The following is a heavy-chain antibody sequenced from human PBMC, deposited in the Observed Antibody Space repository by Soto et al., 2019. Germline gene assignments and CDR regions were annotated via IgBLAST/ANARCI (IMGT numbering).Heavy chain of an antibody. Sequence: ASVKVSCKASGYTFTSYGISWVRQAPGQGLEWMGWISAYNGNTNYAQKLQGRVTMTTDTSTSTAYMELRSLRSDDTAVYYCARDIVVVTTIPLLDYWGQGTLVTVSS. CDR1: GYTFTSYG. CDR3: ARDIVVVTTIPLLDY. CDR2: ISAYNGNT. V-gene: IGHV1-18*01. D-gene: IGHD2-21*02. J-gene: IGHJ4*02.